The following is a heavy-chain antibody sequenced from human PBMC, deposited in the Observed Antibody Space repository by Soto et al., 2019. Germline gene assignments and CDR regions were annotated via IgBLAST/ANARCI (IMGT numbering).Heavy chain of an antibody. J-gene: IGHJ4*02. V-gene: IGHV3-21*01. CDR2: ISSSSSDI. Sequence: EVQLVESGGGLVKPGGSLRLSCAASGFTCSSYSMNWVRQAPGKGLEWVSAISSSSSDIYYADSVNGRFTISRDNAKNSLYLQVNSLRAEDTAVYYCARDDGGSGWSTDYWGQGTLVTVSS. CDR1: GFTCSSYS. D-gene: IGHD6-19*01. CDR3: ARDDGGSGWSTDY.